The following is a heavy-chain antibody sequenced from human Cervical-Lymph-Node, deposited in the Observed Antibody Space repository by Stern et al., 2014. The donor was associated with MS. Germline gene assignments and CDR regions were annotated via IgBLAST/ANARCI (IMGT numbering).Heavy chain of an antibody. CDR2: INAGNGNT. CDR1: GYTFTSYA. D-gene: IGHD5-18*01. Sequence: QVQLVQSGAEVKKPGASVKVSCKASGYTFTSYAMHWVRQAPGQRLEWMGWINAGNGNTKYSQKFQGRVTITRDTSASTAYMELSSRRSEDTAVYYCARVGYSYGSFAYWAQGPLVTVSS. CDR3: ARVGYSYGSFAY. V-gene: IGHV1-3*01. J-gene: IGHJ4*02.